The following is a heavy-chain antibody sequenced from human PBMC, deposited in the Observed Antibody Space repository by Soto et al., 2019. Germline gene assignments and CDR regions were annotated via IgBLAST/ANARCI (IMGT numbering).Heavy chain of an antibody. CDR3: ARENWGSYDF. CDR1: GFIFINFY. D-gene: IGHD7-27*01. CDR2: LDHHGSST. V-gene: IGHV3-7*03. J-gene: IGHJ4*02. Sequence: ESGGDLVQPGGSLRLSCAASGFIFINFYMTWVRQAPGRGLEWVATLDHHGSSTFYVDSVRGRFIISRDNAMNSLYLQMNSLRVEDTAVYYCARENWGSYDFWGQGSLVTVSS.